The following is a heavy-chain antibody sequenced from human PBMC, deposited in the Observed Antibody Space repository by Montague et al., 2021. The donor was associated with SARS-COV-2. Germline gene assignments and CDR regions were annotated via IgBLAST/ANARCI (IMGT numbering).Heavy chain of an antibody. D-gene: IGHD2-2*01. CDR3: AREGDIVVVPAAIHYYYYGMDV. V-gene: IGHV3-21*01. Sequence: SLRLSCAASGFTFSSYSMNWVRQAPGKGLEWVSSISSSSSYIYYADSVKGRFTISRDNAKNSLYLQMNSLRAEETAGYYCAREGDIVVVPAAIHYYYYGMDVWGQGTTVTVSS. CDR2: ISSSSSYI. CDR1: GFTFSSYS. J-gene: IGHJ6*02.